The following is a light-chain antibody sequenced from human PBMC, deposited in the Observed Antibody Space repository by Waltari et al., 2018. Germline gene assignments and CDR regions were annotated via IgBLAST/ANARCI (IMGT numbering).Light chain of an antibody. V-gene: IGLV2-23*03. CDR1: SSDVGGYNL. Sequence: QSALTQPASVSGSPGQSITISCTGTSSDVGGYNLVSWYQQHPGKAPKLMICEGSKRPSGVSNRFSGSKSGNTASLTISGLQAEDEADYYCCSYAGSRTFVVFGGGTKLTVL. CDR2: EGS. CDR3: CSYAGSRTFVV. J-gene: IGLJ3*02.